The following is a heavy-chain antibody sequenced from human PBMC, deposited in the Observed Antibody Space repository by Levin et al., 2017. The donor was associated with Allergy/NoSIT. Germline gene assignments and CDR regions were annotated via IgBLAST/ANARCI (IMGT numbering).Heavy chain of an antibody. CDR2: IYYSGST. Sequence: PSETLSLTCTVSGGSISSYYWSWIRQPPGKGLEWIGYIYYSGSTNYNPSLKSRVTISVDTSKNQFSLKLSSVTAAERAVYYWARDMGGDSRSGSEFGWFDPWGQGTLVTVSS. J-gene: IGHJ5*02. CDR1: GGSISSYY. D-gene: IGHD3-10*01. CDR3: ARDMGGDSRSGSEFGWFDP. V-gene: IGHV4-59*01.